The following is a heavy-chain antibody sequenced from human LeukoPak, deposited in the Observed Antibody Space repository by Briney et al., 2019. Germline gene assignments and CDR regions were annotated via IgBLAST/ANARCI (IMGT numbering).Heavy chain of an antibody. CDR2: IIPIFGTA. CDR1: GGTFSSYA. V-gene: IGHV1-69*06. Sequence: WASVKVSCKASGGTFSSYAISWVRQAPGQGLEWMGGIIPIFGTANYAQRFQGRVTITADKSTSTAYMELSSLRSEDTAVYYCARVGYVWGSYRYLRYWGQGTLVTVSS. CDR3: ARVGYVWGSYRYLRY. D-gene: IGHD3-16*02. J-gene: IGHJ4*02.